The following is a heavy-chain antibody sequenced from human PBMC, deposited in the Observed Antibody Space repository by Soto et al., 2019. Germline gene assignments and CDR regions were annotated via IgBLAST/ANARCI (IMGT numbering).Heavy chain of an antibody. D-gene: IGHD3-3*01. V-gene: IGHV1-69*01. J-gene: IGHJ6*02. CDR2: IIPIFGTA. CDR3: ARVLGWNYDFWSGYYVP. CDR1: GGTFSSYA. Sequence: QVQLVQSGAEVKKPGSSVKVSCKASGGTFSSYAISWVRQAPGQGLEWMGGIIPIFGTANYAQKFQGRVTITADESTSTAYMELSSLRSEDTAVYYCARVLGWNYDFWSGYYVPWGQGTTVTVSS.